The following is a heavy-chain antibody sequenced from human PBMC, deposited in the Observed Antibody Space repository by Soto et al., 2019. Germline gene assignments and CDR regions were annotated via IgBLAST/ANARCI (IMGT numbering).Heavy chain of an antibody. V-gene: IGHV3-7*03. J-gene: IGHJ4*02. CDR2: IKQDGSEK. CDR3: ARGRGYSGYFFDY. Sequence: PVGSVRLSCAASGILFSTSWMNWVRQAPGKGLEWVANIKQDGSEKYYVDSVEGRFTISRDNAKNSVYLQMNSLRAEDTAVYYCARGRGYSGYFFDYWGQGTLVTVSS. D-gene: IGHD5-12*01. CDR1: GILFSTSW.